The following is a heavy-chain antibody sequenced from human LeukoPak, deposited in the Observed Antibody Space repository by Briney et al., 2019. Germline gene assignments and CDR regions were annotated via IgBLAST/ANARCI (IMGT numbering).Heavy chain of an antibody. D-gene: IGHD5-18*01. CDR3: ARTWIQLWLPDY. V-gene: IGHV3-30-3*02. CDR1: GFTFSSSA. Sequence: GGSLRLSCAASGFTFSSSAMHWVRQAPGKGLEWVAVISYDGSNKYYADSVKGRFTISRDNSKNTLYLQMNSLRAEDTAVYYCARTWIQLWLPDYWGQGTLVTVSS. CDR2: ISYDGSNK. J-gene: IGHJ4*02.